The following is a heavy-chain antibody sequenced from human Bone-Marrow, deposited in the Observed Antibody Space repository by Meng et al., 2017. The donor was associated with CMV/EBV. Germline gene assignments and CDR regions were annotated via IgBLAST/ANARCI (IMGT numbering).Heavy chain of an antibody. CDR3: ARDRGVVVPAAIITGTTSLNGMDV. Sequence: GGSLRLSCAAFGFTSSSYAMHWVRQAPGKGLEWVAVISYDGSNKYYADSVKGRFTISRDNSKNTLYLQMNSLRAEDTAVYYCARDRGVVVPAAIITGTTSLNGMDVWGQGTTVTVSS. CDR1: GFTSSSYA. V-gene: IGHV3-30-3*01. CDR2: ISYDGSNK. D-gene: IGHD2-2*01. J-gene: IGHJ6*02.